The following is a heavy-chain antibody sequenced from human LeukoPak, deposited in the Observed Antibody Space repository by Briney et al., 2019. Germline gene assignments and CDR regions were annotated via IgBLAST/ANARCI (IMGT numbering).Heavy chain of an antibody. CDR2: INHSGST. CDR3: ARVVVPAANYYYYYYMDV. D-gene: IGHD2-2*01. V-gene: IGHV4-34*01. CDR1: GGSFSGYY. Sequence: SESLSLTCADYGGSFSGYYWSWIRQPPGKGLEWIGEINHSGSTNYNPSLKSRVTISVDTSKNQFSLKLSSVTAADTAVYYCARVVVPAANYYYYYYMDVWGKGTTVTVSS. J-gene: IGHJ6*03.